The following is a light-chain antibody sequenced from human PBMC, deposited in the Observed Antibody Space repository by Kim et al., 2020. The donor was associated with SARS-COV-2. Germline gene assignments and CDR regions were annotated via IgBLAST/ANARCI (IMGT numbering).Light chain of an antibody. CDR2: GAS. V-gene: IGKV3-20*01. J-gene: IGKJ2*01. CDR1: QSISSSY. CDR3: QRYGNPPPYT. Sequence: SPGERATLSCRASQSISSSYLAWYQQKPGQAPRLLIYGASSRATGIPDRFSGSGSGTDFTLTISRLEPEDFAVYYCQRYGNPPPYTFGQGTKLEI.